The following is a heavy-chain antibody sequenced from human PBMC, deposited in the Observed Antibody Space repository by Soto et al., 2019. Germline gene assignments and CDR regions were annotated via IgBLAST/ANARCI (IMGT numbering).Heavy chain of an antibody. J-gene: IGHJ4*02. CDR2: ISYDGSNK. CDR1: RFAFSNYP. D-gene: IGHD1-26*01. V-gene: IGHV3-30-3*01. Sequence: GGSLRLSCAASRFAFSNYPLHWVRQAPGKGLEWVAIISYDGSNKYYADSVKGRFTISRDNSENTVYLQFDSLRSEDTAVYYCARDEGGYLGDSPRLDYWGQGTLVTVSS. CDR3: ARDEGGYLGDSPRLDY.